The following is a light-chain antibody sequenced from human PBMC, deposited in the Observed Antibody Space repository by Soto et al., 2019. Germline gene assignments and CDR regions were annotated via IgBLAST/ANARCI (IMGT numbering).Light chain of an antibody. Sequence: QSALTQSASVSGSLGQSITISCTGTSSDIGAYNYVSWYQQHPGKAPKLIIYEVSYRPSGVSNRFSASKSANTASLTISGLQAEDEADYYCNSFASSNSLIFGGGTQLTVL. CDR2: EVS. J-gene: IGLJ2*01. CDR1: SSDIGAYNY. V-gene: IGLV2-14*01. CDR3: NSFASSNSLI.